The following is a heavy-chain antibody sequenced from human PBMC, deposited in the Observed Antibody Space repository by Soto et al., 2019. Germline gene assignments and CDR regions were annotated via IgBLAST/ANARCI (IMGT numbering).Heavy chain of an antibody. J-gene: IGHJ4*02. D-gene: IGHD4-17*01. Sequence: GGSLRLSCAASGFTFDDYGMHWVRQAPGKGLEWVSGISWNSGNIVYADSVKGRFTISRDNAKNSLYLQMNSLRPEDTALYYCAKGSGLTTVTTIDHWGQGSLVTVSS. CDR1: GFTFDDYG. CDR3: AKGSGLTTVTTIDH. CDR2: ISWNSGNI. V-gene: IGHV3-9*01.